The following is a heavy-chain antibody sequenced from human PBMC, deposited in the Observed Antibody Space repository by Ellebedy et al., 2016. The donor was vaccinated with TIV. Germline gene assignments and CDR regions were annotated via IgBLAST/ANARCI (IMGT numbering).Heavy chain of an antibody. V-gene: IGHV4-34*01. Sequence: MPSETLSLTCAVYGGSFSGYYLTWIRQPPGKGLEWIGEINHIGGTDYNPSLKSRLTFSIDTFKNQFSLKLSSVTAADTGTYYCARDHHNTGYSSSWYWFDAWGQGALVTVSS. D-gene: IGHD6-13*01. CDR3: ARDHHNTGYSSSWYWFDA. CDR1: GGSFSGYY. J-gene: IGHJ5*02. CDR2: INHIGGT.